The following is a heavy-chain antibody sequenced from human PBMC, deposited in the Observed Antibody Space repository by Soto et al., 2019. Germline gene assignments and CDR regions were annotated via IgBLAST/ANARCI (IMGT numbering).Heavy chain of an antibody. CDR2: ISYDGSNK. D-gene: IGHD5-12*01. CDR3: AKDLEGYELDY. Sequence: QVQLVESGGGVVQPGRTLRLSCAASGCTFSRYGMHWLHQAQGKVLEWVAVISYDGSNKYYADSVKGRFTISRDNSKNTLYLQMNSLRAEDTAVYYCAKDLEGYELDYWGQGTLVTVSS. V-gene: IGHV3-30*18. CDR1: GCTFSRYG. J-gene: IGHJ4*02.